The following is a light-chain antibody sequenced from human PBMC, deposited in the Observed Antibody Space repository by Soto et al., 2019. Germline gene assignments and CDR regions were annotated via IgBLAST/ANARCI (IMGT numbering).Light chain of an antibody. J-gene: IGKJ4*01. CDR1: QSISSY. Sequence: DIPMTQSPSSLSASVGDRVTITCRASQSISSYLNWYQQKPGKAPTLLIYAASSLQSGVPSRFSSSGSGTDFTLTISMLQPEDFATYYCQQSYSTPLTFGGGTKVEIK. CDR3: QQSYSTPLT. CDR2: AAS. V-gene: IGKV1-39*01.